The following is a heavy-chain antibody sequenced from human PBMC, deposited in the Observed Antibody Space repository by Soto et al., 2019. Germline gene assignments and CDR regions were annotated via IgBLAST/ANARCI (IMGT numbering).Heavy chain of an antibody. CDR3: ASDPDYYYCSGCDNRLDP. D-gene: IGHD3-10*01. V-gene: IGHV1-18*01. CDR1: GYTFTSYG. J-gene: IGHJ5*02. Sequence: QVQLVQSGAEVKKPGASVKVSCKASGYTFTSYGISWVRQAPGQGLEWMGWISAYNGNTNYAQKLQGRVTMTTDTSTSTDYMALRSLRSDDTAVFYCASDPDYYYCSGCDNRLDPWGQGTLVTVSS. CDR2: ISAYNGNT.